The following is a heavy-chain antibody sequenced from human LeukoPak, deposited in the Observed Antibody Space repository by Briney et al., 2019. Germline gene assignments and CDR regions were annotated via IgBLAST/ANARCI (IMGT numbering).Heavy chain of an antibody. J-gene: IGHJ4*02. CDR1: GGSISSSSYY. Sequence: SETLSLTCTVSGGSISSSSYYWGWIRQPPGKGLEWIGEINHSGSTNYNPSLKSRVTISVDTSKNQFSLKLSSVTAADTAVYYCARVGRAVAGTRRVYFDYWGQGTLVTVSS. V-gene: IGHV4-39*07. CDR2: INHSGST. CDR3: ARVGRAVAGTRRVYFDY. D-gene: IGHD6-19*01.